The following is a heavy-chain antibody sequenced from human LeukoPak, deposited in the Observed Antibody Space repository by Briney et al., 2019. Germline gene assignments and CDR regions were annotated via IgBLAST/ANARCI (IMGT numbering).Heavy chain of an antibody. CDR1: GGSFSGYY. D-gene: IGHD3-22*01. CDR3: ARQKERYYDSSGYFDY. CDR2: INHSGST. J-gene: IGHJ4*02. V-gene: IGHV4-34*01. Sequence: SETLSLTCAVYGGSFSGYYWSWIRQPPGKGLEWIGEINHSGSTNYNPSLKSRVNISVDTSKNQSSLKLNSLTAADTAVYYCARQKERYYDSSGYFDYWGQGTLVTVSS.